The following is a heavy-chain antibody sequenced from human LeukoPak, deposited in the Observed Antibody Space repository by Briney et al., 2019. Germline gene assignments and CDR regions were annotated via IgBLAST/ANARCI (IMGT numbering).Heavy chain of an antibody. Sequence: SVKVSCKASGGTFSSYAISWVRQAPGQGLEWMGRIIPILGIANYVQKFQGRVTITADKSTSTAYMELSSLRSEDTAVYYCARFLCSSTSCYIDWFDPWGQGTLVTVSS. D-gene: IGHD2-2*02. CDR2: IIPILGIA. CDR3: ARFLCSSTSCYIDWFDP. V-gene: IGHV1-69*04. J-gene: IGHJ5*02. CDR1: GGTFSSYA.